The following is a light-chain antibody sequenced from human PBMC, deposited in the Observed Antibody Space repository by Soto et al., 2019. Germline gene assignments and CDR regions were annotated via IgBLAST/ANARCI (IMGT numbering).Light chain of an antibody. V-gene: IGKV3-15*01. CDR2: SVS. CDR3: QQYNNWPPIT. J-gene: IGKJ5*01. Sequence: EVVMTQSPATLSVSPGERATLSCRASQSVGNSLASYQQRPGQAPSLLIYSVSTRATGISARFSGGGSGTEFNLTVSSLQSEDFAVYYCQQYNNWPPITFGQGTRLEIK. CDR1: QSVGNS.